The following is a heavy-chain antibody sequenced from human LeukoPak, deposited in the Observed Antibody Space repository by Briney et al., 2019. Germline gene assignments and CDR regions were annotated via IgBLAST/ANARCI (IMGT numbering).Heavy chain of an antibody. D-gene: IGHD3-22*01. Sequence: GGSLRLSCAASGVTFSSYWMNWARQAPGKGLEWVASINHNGNVNYYVDSVKGRFTISGDNAKNSLYLQMNSLRAEDTAVYYCAKDSDSSGISPFGDYWGQGTLVTVSS. J-gene: IGHJ4*02. CDR2: INHNGNVN. CDR1: GVTFSSYW. V-gene: IGHV3-7*03. CDR3: AKDSDSSGISPFGDY.